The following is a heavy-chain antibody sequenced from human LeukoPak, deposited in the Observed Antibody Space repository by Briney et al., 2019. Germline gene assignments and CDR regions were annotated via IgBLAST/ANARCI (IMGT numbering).Heavy chain of an antibody. D-gene: IGHD1-1*01. CDR2: IYYSGST. CDR1: GGSISSYY. Sequence: SETLSLTCTVSGGSISSYYWSWIRQPPGKGLEWIGYIYYSGSTNYNPSLKSRVTISVDTSKNQFSLKLSSVTAADTAVYYCARHINWIDAFDIWGQGTMVTVSS. V-gene: IGHV4-59*08. CDR3: ARHINWIDAFDI. J-gene: IGHJ3*02.